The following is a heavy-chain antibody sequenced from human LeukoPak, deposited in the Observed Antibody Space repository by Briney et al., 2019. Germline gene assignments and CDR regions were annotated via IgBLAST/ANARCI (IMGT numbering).Heavy chain of an antibody. CDR2: INHSGST. CDR1: GGSISGYY. Sequence: KSSETLSLTCTVSGGSISGYYWSWIRQPPGKGLEWIGEINHSGSTNYSPSLKSRVTISVDTSKNQFSLKLSSVTAADTAVYYCASNYGDYDDAFDIWGQGTMVTVSS. CDR3: ASNYGDYDDAFDI. D-gene: IGHD4-17*01. J-gene: IGHJ3*02. V-gene: IGHV4-34*01.